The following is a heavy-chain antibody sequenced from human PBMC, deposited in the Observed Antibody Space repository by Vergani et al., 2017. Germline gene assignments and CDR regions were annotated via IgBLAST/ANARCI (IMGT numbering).Heavy chain of an antibody. V-gene: IGHV4-30-4*08. Sequence: QVQLQESGPGLVKPSQTLSLTCTVSGGSISSGDYYWSWIRQPPGKGLEWIGYIYYSGSTYYNPSLKSRVTISVDTSKNQFSLKLSSVTAADTAVYYCARGGRRYCSSTSCYEFGWFDPWGQGTLVIVSS. CDR3: ARGGRRYCSSTSCYEFGWFDP. J-gene: IGHJ5*02. CDR2: IYYSGST. D-gene: IGHD2-2*01. CDR1: GGSISSGDYY.